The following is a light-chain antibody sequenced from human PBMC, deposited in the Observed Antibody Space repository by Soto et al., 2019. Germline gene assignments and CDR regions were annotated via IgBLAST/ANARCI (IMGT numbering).Light chain of an antibody. CDR2: GAS. V-gene: IGKV3-15*01. Sequence: IAVTQSPATLSVSPGERATLSCRASQSISSNVAWYQQKPGQAPRLLIYGASTRATGIPARFSGSASGTVFTLTISSLQSEDSAVYYCQQYSDWPTFGQGTKVEIK. CDR3: QQYSDWPT. CDR1: QSISSN. J-gene: IGKJ1*01.